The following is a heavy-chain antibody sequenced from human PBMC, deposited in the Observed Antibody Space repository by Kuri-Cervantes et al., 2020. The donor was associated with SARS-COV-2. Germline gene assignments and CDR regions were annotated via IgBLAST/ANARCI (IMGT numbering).Heavy chain of an antibody. CDR3: ARTPDFWSGLISPYYYYYMDV. CDR1: GFTFSSYA. CDR2: IYYSGST. J-gene: IGHJ6*03. V-gene: IGHV4-38-2*01. Sequence: GSLRLSCAASGFTFSSYAMSWVRQAPGKGLEWIGSIYYSGSTYYNPSLKSRVTISVDTSKNQFSLKLSSVTAADTAVYYCARTPDFWSGLISPYYYYYMDVWGKGTTVTVSS. D-gene: IGHD3-3*01.